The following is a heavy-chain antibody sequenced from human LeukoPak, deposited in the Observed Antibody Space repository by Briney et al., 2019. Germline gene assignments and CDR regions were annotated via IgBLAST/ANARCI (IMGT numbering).Heavy chain of an antibody. J-gene: IGHJ4*02. CDR2: INAGNGNT. D-gene: IGHD3-3*01. CDR1: GYTFTSYA. Sequence: ASVKVSCKASGYTFTSYAMHWVRQAPGQRLEWMGWINAGNGNTKYSQKFQGRVTITRDTSASTAYMELSSLRSEDTAVYYCARGPRRSITIFGVVTEVVFDYWGQGTLVTASS. CDR3: ARGPRRSITIFGVVTEVVFDY. V-gene: IGHV1-3*01.